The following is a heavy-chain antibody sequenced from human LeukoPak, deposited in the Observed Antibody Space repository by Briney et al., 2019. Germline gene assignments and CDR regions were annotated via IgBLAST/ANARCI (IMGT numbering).Heavy chain of an antibody. D-gene: IGHD3-22*01. Sequence: GGALRLSCAVSGFTFSSRGMQWVRQAPGTGLEWVAFISFDETNQYYADSVKGRFTISRDNSHNTLYLQMNSLRAEDTAVYYCARDSDEFFSNWLFPDYWGQGSLVIVSS. CDR1: GFTFSSRG. J-gene: IGHJ4*02. CDR2: ISFDETNQ. V-gene: IGHV3-30*03. CDR3: ARDSDEFFSNWLFPDY.